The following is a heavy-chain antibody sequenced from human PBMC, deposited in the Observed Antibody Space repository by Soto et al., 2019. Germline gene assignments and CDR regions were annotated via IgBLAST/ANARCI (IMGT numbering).Heavy chain of an antibody. CDR1: GDSVSSNSAA. D-gene: IGHD6-6*01. CDR2: TYYRSKWYN. CDR3: SRERRGGAARPAYYYYMDV. V-gene: IGHV6-1*01. Sequence: PSQTLSLTCAISGDSVSSNSAAWNWIRQSPSRGLEWLGRTYYRSKWYNDYAVSVKSRITINPDASKNQFSLQLNSVTPEDTAVYYCSRERRGGAARPAYYYYMDVWGKGTTVTVSS. J-gene: IGHJ6*03.